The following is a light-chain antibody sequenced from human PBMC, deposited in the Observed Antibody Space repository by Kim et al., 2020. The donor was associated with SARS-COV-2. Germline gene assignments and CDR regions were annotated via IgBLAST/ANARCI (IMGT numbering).Light chain of an antibody. CDR1: SSNIGSDY. CDR2: RSN. V-gene: IGLV1-47*01. CDR3: ASWDDSLSGLV. J-gene: IGLJ2*01. Sequence: QSVLTQPPSASGTPGQRVTISCSGSSSNIGSDYAYWFQQLPGTAPKVLIYRSNQRPSGVPDRFSGSKSDTSASLATSGLRSEDEGDYYCASWDDSLSGLVFGGGTQLTVL.